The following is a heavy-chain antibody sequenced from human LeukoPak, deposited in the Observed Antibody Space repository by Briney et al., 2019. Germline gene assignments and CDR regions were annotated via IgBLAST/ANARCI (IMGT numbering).Heavy chain of an antibody. V-gene: IGHV5-51*01. CDR2: IYPGDSDT. CDR3: AKYYVGNTFDI. Sequence: GESLKISCKASGYSFTDYWIGWVRQMPGKGLEWVGLIYPGDSDTRYSPSFQGQVTMSADKSISTAYLQWSSLRASDTAMYYCAKYYVGNTFDIWGQGTMVTVST. CDR1: GYSFTDYW. J-gene: IGHJ3*02. D-gene: IGHD3-10*02.